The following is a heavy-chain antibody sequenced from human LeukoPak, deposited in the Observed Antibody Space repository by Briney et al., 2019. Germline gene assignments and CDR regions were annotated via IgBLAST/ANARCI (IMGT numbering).Heavy chain of an antibody. D-gene: IGHD4-17*01. J-gene: IGHJ3*02. CDR1: GYSFTSYW. V-gene: IGHV5-51*01. Sequence: GESLKISCKGSGYSFTSYWLGWVRQMPGKGLEWMGIIYPGDSDTRYSPSFQGQVTISADKSISTAYLQWSSLKASDTAMYYCARLSDYGDHVGAFDIWGQGTMVTVSS. CDR3: ARLSDYGDHVGAFDI. CDR2: IYPGDSDT.